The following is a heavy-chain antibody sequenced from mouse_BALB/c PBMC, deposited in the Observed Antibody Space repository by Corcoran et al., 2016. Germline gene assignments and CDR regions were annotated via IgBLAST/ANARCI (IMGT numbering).Heavy chain of an antibody. D-gene: IGHD3-1*01. CDR3: ARSGAARATYCFAY. V-gene: IGHV1S136*01. CDR1: GYTFTSYV. J-gene: IGHJ3*01. Sequence: EVQLQQSGPELVKPGASVKMSGKASGYTFTSYVMHWVKQKPGQGLEWIGYINPYNDGTKYNEKFKGKAPLTSDKSSSTAYMELSSLTSEDSAVYYCARSGAARATYCFAYCGQATLVTVSA. CDR2: INPYNDGT.